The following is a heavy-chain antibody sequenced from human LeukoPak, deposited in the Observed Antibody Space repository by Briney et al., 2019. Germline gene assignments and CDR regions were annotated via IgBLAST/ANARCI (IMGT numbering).Heavy chain of an antibody. CDR3: AKGPKGCTNGVCFNGY. V-gene: IGHV3-23*01. Sequence: GGSLRLSCAASGFTFSSYAMSWVRQPPGKGLEWVSVISGSGGSTYYADSVKGRLTISRDNSKDTLYLQMNSLRAEDTAVYYCAKGPKGCTNGVCFNGYWGQGTLVTVSS. D-gene: IGHD2-8*01. J-gene: IGHJ4*02. CDR2: ISGSGGST. CDR1: GFTFSSYA.